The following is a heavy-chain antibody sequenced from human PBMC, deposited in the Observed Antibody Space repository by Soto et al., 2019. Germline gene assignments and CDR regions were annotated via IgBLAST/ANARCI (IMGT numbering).Heavy chain of an antibody. CDR3: ARGSSGVIGGMDV. CDR1: GTSISCTFS. Sequence: SETLSRNSAVSGTSISCTFSWAWFRQSPGKGLEWIGEIYHTGITKYNPSLKSRVSMSVDKSNNQFSLELRSLTAADTAVYYCARGSSGVIGGMDVWGQGTTVTVS. D-gene: IGHD3-16*02. CDR2: IYHTGIT. V-gene: IGHV4-4*02. J-gene: IGHJ6*02.